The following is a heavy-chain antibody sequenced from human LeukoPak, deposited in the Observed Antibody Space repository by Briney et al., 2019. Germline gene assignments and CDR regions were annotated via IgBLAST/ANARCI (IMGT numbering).Heavy chain of an antibody. D-gene: IGHD3-10*01. CDR1: GFTFNIYS. V-gene: IGHV3-21*05. CDR3: ARDPTVYGQPGF. J-gene: IGHJ4*02. CDR2: ISGSSSDI. Sequence: GGSLRLSCAASGFTFNIYSMNWVRQAPGKGLEWVSYISGSSSDIYYVDSVKGRFTISRDNAKNSLYLQMNSLRAEDTAVYYCARDPTVYGQPGFWGQGTLVTVSS.